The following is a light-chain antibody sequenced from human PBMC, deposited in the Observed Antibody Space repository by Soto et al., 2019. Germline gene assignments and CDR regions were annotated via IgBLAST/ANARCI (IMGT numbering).Light chain of an antibody. V-gene: IGLV2-14*01. J-gene: IGLJ1*01. CDR1: SSDVGGYKY. CDR3: SSYTSSTTPVYV. CDR2: EVS. Sequence: QSALTQPASVSGSPGQSITISCTGTSSDVGGYKYVSWYQQHPGKAPKLMIYEVSNRPSGVSNRFSGSESGNTASLTISGLQAEDEADYYCSSYTSSTTPVYVFGTGTKLTVL.